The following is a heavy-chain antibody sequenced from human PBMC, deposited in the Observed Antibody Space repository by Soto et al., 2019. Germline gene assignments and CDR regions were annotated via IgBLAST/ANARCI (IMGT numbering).Heavy chain of an antibody. CDR2: IKEDGSEE. CDR3: ARDRYCDGYCYDAFDI. CDR1: GFTFRRYY. V-gene: IGHV3-7*01. J-gene: IGHJ3*02. Sequence: EVQLVESGGGLVQPGGSLGLSCAATGFTFRRYYMSWVRQAPGKGLEWVANIKEDGSEEYYVESVKGRFTISRDNAKNARYLQMNILRAEDAAVYYCARDRYCDGYCYDAFDIWGQGTMVTVSS. D-gene: IGHD2-21*01.